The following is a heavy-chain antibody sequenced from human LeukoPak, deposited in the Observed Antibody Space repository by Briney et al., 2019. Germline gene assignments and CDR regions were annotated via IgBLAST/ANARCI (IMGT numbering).Heavy chain of an antibody. Sequence: GGSLRLSCVDSGFTFTNAWMSWVRQAPGKGLEWVGRIKSKTDGETTNYAEPVRGRFTISRDDSKSAVYLQMNSLKIEDTAVYYCTTDLGTYYHGSQRLIPIDYWGQGTLVTVSS. CDR3: TTDLGTYYHGSQRLIPIDY. V-gene: IGHV3-15*01. CDR1: GFTFTNAW. J-gene: IGHJ4*02. CDR2: IKSKTDGETT. D-gene: IGHD3-10*01.